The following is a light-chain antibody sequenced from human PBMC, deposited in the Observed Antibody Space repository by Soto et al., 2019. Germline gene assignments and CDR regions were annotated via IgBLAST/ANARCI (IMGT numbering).Light chain of an antibody. Sequence: QSVLTQPPSASGTPGQRVTISCSGSSSNLGSNFVYWYQQLPGTAPKLLIYKNDQRPSGVPDRFSGSKSGTSASLAISGLRSEDEADYYCAAWDNSLSGVLFGGGTKLTVL. CDR1: SSNLGSNF. J-gene: IGLJ3*02. CDR3: AAWDNSLSGVL. V-gene: IGLV1-47*01. CDR2: KND.